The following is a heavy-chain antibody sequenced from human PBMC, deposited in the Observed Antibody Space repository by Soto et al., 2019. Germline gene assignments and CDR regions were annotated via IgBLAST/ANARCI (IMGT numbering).Heavy chain of an antibody. CDR1: GGSFSGYY. D-gene: IGHD3-22*01. J-gene: IGHJ1*01. V-gene: IGHV4-34*01. CDR2: INHSGST. Sequence: SETLSLTCAVYGGSFSGYYWSWIRQPPGKGLEWIGEINHSGSTDYNPSLKSRVTISVDTSKNQFSLKLSSVTAADTAAYYCARSEYDSSGYQYFQHWGQGTLVTVSS. CDR3: ARSEYDSSGYQYFQH.